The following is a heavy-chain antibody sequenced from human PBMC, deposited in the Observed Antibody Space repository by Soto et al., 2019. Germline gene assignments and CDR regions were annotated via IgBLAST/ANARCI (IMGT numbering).Heavy chain of an antibody. J-gene: IGHJ6*02. CDR1: GFTFSSYG. D-gene: IGHD2-2*01. V-gene: IGHV3-30*03. CDR2: ISYDGSNK. Sequence: PGGSLRLSCAASGFTFSSYGMHWVRQAPGKGLEWVAVISYDGSNKYYADSVKGRFTISRDNSKNTLYLQMNSLRAEDTAVYYCARALTSCSSTSCYPDYGMDVWGQGTTVTVSS. CDR3: ARALTSCSSTSCYPDYGMDV.